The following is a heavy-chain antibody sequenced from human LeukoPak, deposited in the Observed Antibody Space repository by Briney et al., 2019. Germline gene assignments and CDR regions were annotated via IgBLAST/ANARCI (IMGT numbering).Heavy chain of an antibody. CDR3: AKEPFLEWLPPLFDY. Sequence: PGGSLRLSCAASGFTFSSYAMSWVRQAPGKGLEWVSAISGSGGSTYYADSVRGRFTISRDNSKNTLCLQMNSLRAEDTAVYYCAKEPFLEWLPPLFDYWGQGTLVTVSS. CDR2: ISGSGGST. CDR1: GFTFSSYA. J-gene: IGHJ4*02. V-gene: IGHV3-23*01. D-gene: IGHD3-3*01.